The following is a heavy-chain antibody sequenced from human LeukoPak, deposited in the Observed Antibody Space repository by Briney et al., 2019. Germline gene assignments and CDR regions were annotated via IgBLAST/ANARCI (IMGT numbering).Heavy chain of an antibody. CDR1: GYTFTSYY. D-gene: IGHD5-18*01. V-gene: IGHV1-46*01. Sequence: ASVKVSCKASGYTFTSYYIHWVRQAPGQGLEWMGLINPSGGSTNYAQKFQGRVTMTRDTSTSTVYMELSSLRSEDTAVYYCARDGGYSYTLYYYYMDVWGKGTTVTISS. CDR2: INPSGGST. CDR3: ARDGGYSYTLYYYYMDV. J-gene: IGHJ6*03.